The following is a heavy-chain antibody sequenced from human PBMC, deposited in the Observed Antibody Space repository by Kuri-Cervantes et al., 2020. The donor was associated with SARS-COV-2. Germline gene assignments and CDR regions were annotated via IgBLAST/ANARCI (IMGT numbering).Heavy chain of an antibody. Sequence: GESLKISCAVSGLTVSNNFMTWVRQAPGKGLEIVSMFYSNGDTFYADSVRGRFTMSRDNSKNTLYLQMNSLTADDTAVYYCAKEGLGHCSTTSCYPDSWGQGTLVTVSS. D-gene: IGHD2-2*03. V-gene: IGHV3-66*03. J-gene: IGHJ5*01. CDR1: GLTVSNNF. CDR2: FYSNGDT. CDR3: AKEGLGHCSTTSCYPDS.